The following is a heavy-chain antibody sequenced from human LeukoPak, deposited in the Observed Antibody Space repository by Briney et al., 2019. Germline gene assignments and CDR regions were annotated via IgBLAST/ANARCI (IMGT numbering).Heavy chain of an antibody. CDR3: ARVAGGYSYGYEDY. CDR1: GYTFTSNG. Sequence: ASMKVSCKASGYTFTSNGISWVRQAPGQGFEWRGWISAYSGHTNYARDRQGRVTMTTDTAARTAYMELRSLRSDDTAMYYCARVAGGYSYGYEDYWGQGTLVTVSS. D-gene: IGHD5-18*01. V-gene: IGHV1-18*01. J-gene: IGHJ4*02. CDR2: ISAYSGHT.